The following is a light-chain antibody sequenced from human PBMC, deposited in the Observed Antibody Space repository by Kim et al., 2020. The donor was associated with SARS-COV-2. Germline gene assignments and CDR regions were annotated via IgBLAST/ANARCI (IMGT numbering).Light chain of an antibody. Sequence: SYELTQPPSVSVSLGQMARITCSGEALPKKYAYWYQQKPGQFPVLVIYKDSERPSGIPERFSGPSSGTIVTLTISGVQAEDEADYYCLSADSSGTYVIFGGGTQLTVL. CDR2: KDS. J-gene: IGLJ2*01. CDR3: LSADSSGTYVI. V-gene: IGLV3-16*01. CDR1: ALPKKY.